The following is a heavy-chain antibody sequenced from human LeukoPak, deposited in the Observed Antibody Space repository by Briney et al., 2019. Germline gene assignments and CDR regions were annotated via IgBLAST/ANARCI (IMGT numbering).Heavy chain of an antibody. Sequence: GGSLRLPCAASGFSFSSYAMTWVRQAPGKGLEWVSSLSGSGGATYYADSVKDRFTISRDNSKNTLYLQMSGLRAEDTALYYCARGQWLVTSSFDSWGQGTLVTVSS. D-gene: IGHD6-19*01. CDR2: LSGSGGAT. CDR3: ARGQWLVTSSFDS. V-gene: IGHV3-23*01. CDR1: GFSFSSYA. J-gene: IGHJ4*02.